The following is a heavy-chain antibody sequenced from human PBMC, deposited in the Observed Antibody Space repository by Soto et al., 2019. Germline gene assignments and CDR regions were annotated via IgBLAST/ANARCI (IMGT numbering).Heavy chain of an antibody. Sequence: PGGSLRLSCAASGFTFSSHWMSWVRQAPGKGLEWVANIKQDGSEKYYVDSVKGRFTISRYNAKNSLYLQMNSLRAEDTAVYYCARCPYYDFWRGYLASKNYGMVVWGQGTTVTVSS. CDR1: GFTFSSHW. CDR3: ARCPYYDFWRGYLASKNYGMVV. D-gene: IGHD3-3*01. J-gene: IGHJ6*02. CDR2: IKQDGSEK. V-gene: IGHV3-7*01.